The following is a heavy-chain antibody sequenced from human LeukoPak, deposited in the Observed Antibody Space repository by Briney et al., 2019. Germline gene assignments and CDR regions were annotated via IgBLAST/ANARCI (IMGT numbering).Heavy chain of an antibody. D-gene: IGHD3-10*01. CDR3: ARDRGQSYFDY. J-gene: IGHJ4*02. CDR2: ISYDGSNK. Sequence: GRSLRLSCAASGFTFSSYGMHWVRQAPGKGLEWVAVISYDGSNKYYADSVKGRFTISRDNSKNTLYLQLNSLRAEDTAMYYCARDRGQSYFDYWGQGTLVTVSS. V-gene: IGHV3-30*03. CDR1: GFTFSSYG.